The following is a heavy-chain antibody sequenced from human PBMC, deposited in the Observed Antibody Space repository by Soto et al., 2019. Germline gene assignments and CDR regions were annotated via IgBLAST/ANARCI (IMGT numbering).Heavy chain of an antibody. CDR2: ITHRGFT. CDR1: SGSFSGYY. Sequence: SETLSLTCAVYSGSFSGYYWSWIRQSPGKGLEWIGEITHRGFTNYNPSLKSRVTMSADTSKNHFSLNLTSVTAADTAVYYCARFPFSTSSWSNPRYFDSWGQGTLVTVS. J-gene: IGHJ4*02. CDR3: ARFPFSTSSWSNPRYFDS. V-gene: IGHV4-34*01. D-gene: IGHD6-13*01.